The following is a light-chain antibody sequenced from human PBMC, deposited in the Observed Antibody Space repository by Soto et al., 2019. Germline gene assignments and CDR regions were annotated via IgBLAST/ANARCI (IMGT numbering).Light chain of an antibody. V-gene: IGKV1-27*01. CDR2: AAF. CDR3: QNYNSALYT. CDR1: QGIRNS. J-gene: IGKJ3*01. Sequence: DIQMTQSPSSLSASVGDRVTITCRASQGIRNSLAWYQQKPGKVPKLLISAAFTLQSGVPSRFSGSGSGTDFTLTISSLQPEDVATYYCQNYNSALYTFGPGTKVDIK.